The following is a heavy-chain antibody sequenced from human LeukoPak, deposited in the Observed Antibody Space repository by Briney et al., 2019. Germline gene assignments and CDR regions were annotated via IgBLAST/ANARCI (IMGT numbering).Heavy chain of an antibody. J-gene: IGHJ4*02. CDR1: GFTFSSYG. CDR3: ARALDSLYSSGWPSAGY. V-gene: IGHV3-30*02. CDR2: IRYDGSNK. D-gene: IGHD6-19*01. Sequence: GGSLRLSCAASGFTFSSYGMHWVRQAPGKGLEWVAFIRYDGSNKYYADSVKGRFTISRDNSKNTLYLQMNSLRAEDTAVYYCARALDSLYSSGWPSAGYWGQGTLVTVSS.